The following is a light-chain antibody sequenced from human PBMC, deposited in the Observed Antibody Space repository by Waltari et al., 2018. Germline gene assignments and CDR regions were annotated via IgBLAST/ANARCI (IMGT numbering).Light chain of an antibody. Sequence: DIHMTQSPSSLSASVGDSVTIPCRASQVITDYLAWCQQRPGKVPKLLIYAASTLHSGVPSRFSGSGSGADFTLTNSCLQPDDFATYYCQQYKSPTWTFGQGTKVEIK. J-gene: IGKJ1*01. CDR2: AAS. V-gene: IGKV1-27*01. CDR1: QVITDY. CDR3: QQYKSPTWT.